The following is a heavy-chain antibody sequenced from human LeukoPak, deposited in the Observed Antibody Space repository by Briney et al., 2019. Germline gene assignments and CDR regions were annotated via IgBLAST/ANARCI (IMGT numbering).Heavy chain of an antibody. D-gene: IGHD3-10*01. J-gene: IGHJ4*02. V-gene: IGHV3-48*03. Sequence: PGESLRLSCAASGFTFSNYEMNWVRHAPGKGLEWISYISASGNPMFYADSVKGRFTISRDNAKNSLYLQMNSLRAEDTAIYYCAKDGGSGILYWGQGTLVTVSS. CDR3: AKDGGSGILY. CDR1: GFTFSNYE. CDR2: ISASGNPM.